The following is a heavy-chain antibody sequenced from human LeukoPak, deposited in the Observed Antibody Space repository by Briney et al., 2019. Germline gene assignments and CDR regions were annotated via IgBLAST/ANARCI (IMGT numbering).Heavy chain of an antibody. V-gene: IGHV3-7*01. J-gene: IGHJ4*02. D-gene: IGHD6-13*01. Sequence: PGGSLRLSCAASGFKFSDFWMTWVRQTPGKGLEWVANIKEDGSEEYHVDSVKGRFTISRDNTKSSLYLQMNSLRAEDTAVYYCARPNGYSSSWYFDYWGQGTLVTVSS. CDR1: GFKFSDFW. CDR3: ARPNGYSSSWYFDY. CDR2: IKEDGSEE.